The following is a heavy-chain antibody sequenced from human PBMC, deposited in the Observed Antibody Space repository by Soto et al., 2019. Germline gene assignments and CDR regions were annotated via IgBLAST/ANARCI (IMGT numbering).Heavy chain of an antibody. D-gene: IGHD2-15*01. V-gene: IGHV1-69*01. CDR3: ARLIGDIVVGGDYYYGMDV. J-gene: IGHJ6*02. CDR2: IIPIFGTA. Sequence: QVQLVQSGAEVKKPGSSVKVSCKASGGTFSSYAISWVRQAPGQGLEWMGGIIPIFGTANYAQKFQGRVTITAAESTSTAYMELSSLRSEDTAVYYCARLIGDIVVGGDYYYGMDVWGQGTTVTVSS. CDR1: GGTFSSYA.